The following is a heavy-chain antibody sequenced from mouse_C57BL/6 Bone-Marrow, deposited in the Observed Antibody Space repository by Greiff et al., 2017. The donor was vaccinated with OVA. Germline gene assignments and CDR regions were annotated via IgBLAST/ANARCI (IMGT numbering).Heavy chain of an antibody. CDR3: AREKGYYYAMDY. V-gene: IGHV1-69*01. J-gene: IGHJ4*01. Sequence: QVHVKQPGAELVMPGASVKLSCKASGYTFTSYWMHWVKQRPGQGLEWIGEIDPSDSYTNYNQKFKGKSTLTVDKSSSTAYMQLSSLTSEDSAVYYCAREKGYYYAMDYWGQGTSVTVSS. CDR1: GYTFTSYW. CDR2: IDPSDSYT.